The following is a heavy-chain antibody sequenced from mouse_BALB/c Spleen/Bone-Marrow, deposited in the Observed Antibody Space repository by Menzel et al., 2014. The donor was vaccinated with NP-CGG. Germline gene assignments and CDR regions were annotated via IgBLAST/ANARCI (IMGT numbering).Heavy chain of an antibody. CDR1: GFNIKDTY. Sequence: VQLQQFGAELVKPGASVKLSCTASGFNIKDTYMHWVKQRPEQGLEWIGRIDPANGNTKYDPKFQGKATITADTSSNTAYLQLSSLTSEDTAVYYCATYYRYDRRFAYWGQGTLVTVSA. D-gene: IGHD2-14*01. CDR2: IDPANGNT. J-gene: IGHJ3*01. V-gene: IGHV14-3*02. CDR3: ATYYRYDRRFAY.